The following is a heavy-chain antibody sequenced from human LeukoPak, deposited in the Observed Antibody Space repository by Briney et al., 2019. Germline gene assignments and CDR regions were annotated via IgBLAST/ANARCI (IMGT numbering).Heavy chain of an antibody. J-gene: IGHJ3*02. V-gene: IGHV1-2*02. CDR1: EYTFTGYY. D-gene: IGHD2-21*02. Sequence: ASVKVSCKASEYTFTGYYMHWVRQAPGHGLGWMGWINPNSGGTNYAQKFQGRVTMTRDTSISIAYMELSRLRSDDTAVYYCARDLFEVVTATIYAFDIWGQGTMVTVSS. CDR3: ARDLFEVVTATIYAFDI. CDR2: INPNSGGT.